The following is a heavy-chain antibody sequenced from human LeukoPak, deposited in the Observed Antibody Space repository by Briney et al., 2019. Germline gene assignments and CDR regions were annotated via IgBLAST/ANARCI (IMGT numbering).Heavy chain of an antibody. D-gene: IGHD1-26*01. Sequence: ASVKVSCKVSGYTLTELSMHWVRQAPGKGLEWMGGFDPEDGETIYAQKFQGRVTMTEDTSTDTAYMELSSLRSEDTAVYYCATSLQEPLFSGSHYGLDYWGQGTLVTVTS. CDR1: GYTLTELS. J-gene: IGHJ4*02. V-gene: IGHV1-24*01. CDR2: FDPEDGET. CDR3: ATSLQEPLFSGSHYGLDY.